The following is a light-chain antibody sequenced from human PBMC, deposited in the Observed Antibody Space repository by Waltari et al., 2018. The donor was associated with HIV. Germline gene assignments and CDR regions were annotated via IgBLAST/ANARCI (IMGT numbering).Light chain of an antibody. CDR1: SSDLLYYDS. J-gene: IGLJ3*02. Sequence: QSGLTQPASVSGSPGQSITISCTGSSSDLLYYDSVSWYQHHPGKAPKVIIFEVSNRPSGIPNRFSGSKSGSTASLTISGLQAEDEAYYFCTSYISSATPVFGGGTKVTVL. CDR3: TSYISSATPV. CDR2: EVS. V-gene: IGLV2-14*01.